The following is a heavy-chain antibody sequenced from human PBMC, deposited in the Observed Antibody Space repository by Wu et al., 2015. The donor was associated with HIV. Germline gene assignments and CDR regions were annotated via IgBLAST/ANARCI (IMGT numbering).Heavy chain of an antibody. CDR2: IIPVFGLP. CDR1: GGTFSGYA. Sequence: QVQLVQSGAEVRXPGSSVKVSCKASGGTFSGYAVSWLRQAPGQGLEWMGGIIPVFGLPKYSQRFEGRVTISADESTSTVYMELSSLRSEDTAMYYCARGTQYSSSWTDRYYYYYYMDVWGKGTTVTVSS. D-gene: IGHD6-13*01. V-gene: IGHV1-69*12. CDR3: ARGTQYSSSWTDRYYYYYYMDV. J-gene: IGHJ6*03.